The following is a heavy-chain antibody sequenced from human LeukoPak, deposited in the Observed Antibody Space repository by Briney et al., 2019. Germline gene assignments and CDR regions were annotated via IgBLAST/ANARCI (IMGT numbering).Heavy chain of an antibody. CDR1: GFTFSSHG. CDR2: IWYDGSNS. CDR3: ARDRGYWFDP. J-gene: IGHJ5*02. D-gene: IGHD3-10*01. Sequence: GRSLRLSCAASGFTFSSHGMHWVRQAPGKGLEWVAVIWYDGSNSYYADSVKGRFTISKDNSKNTLYLRMNSLRVEDTAAYYCARDRGYWFDPWGQGTLVTVSS. V-gene: IGHV3-33*01.